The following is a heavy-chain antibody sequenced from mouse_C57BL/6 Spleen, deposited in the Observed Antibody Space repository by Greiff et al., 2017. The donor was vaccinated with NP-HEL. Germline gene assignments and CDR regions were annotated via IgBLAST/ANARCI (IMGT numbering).Heavy chain of an antibody. CDR3: APITTVVAHWYFDV. Sequence: QVQLQQPRAELVKPGASVKLSCKASGYTFTSYWMHWVKQRPGQGLEWIGMIHPNSGSTNYNEKFKSKATLTVDKSSSTAYMQLSSLTSEDSAVYYCAPITTVVAHWYFDVWGTGTTVTVSS. CDR2: IHPNSGST. J-gene: IGHJ1*03. V-gene: IGHV1-64*01. CDR1: GYTFTSYW. D-gene: IGHD1-1*01.